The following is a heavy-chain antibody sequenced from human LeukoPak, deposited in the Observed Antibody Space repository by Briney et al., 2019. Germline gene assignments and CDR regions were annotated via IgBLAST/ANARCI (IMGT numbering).Heavy chain of an antibody. V-gene: IGHV4-59*08. CDR1: GGSISSYY. Sequence: SETLSLTCTVSGGSISSYYWSWIRQPPGKGLEWIGYIYYSGSTNYNPSLKSRVTISVDTSNNQFSLRLSSVTAADTAVYYCARAPYDSSGYYWYFDLWGRGTLVTVSS. D-gene: IGHD3-22*01. CDR2: IYYSGST. CDR3: ARAPYDSSGYYWYFDL. J-gene: IGHJ2*01.